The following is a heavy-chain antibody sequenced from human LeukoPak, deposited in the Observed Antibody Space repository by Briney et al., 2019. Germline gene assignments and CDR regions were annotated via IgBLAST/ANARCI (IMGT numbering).Heavy chain of an antibody. CDR1: GGSISSGSYY. CDR3: ASIGLYGSGTEDV. D-gene: IGHD3-10*01. J-gene: IGHJ6*02. Sequence: KPSETLSLTCTVSGGSISSGSYYWGWIRQPAGKGLEWIGRIYTSGSTNYNPSLKSRVTISVDTSKNQFSLKLSSVTAADTAVYYCASIGLYGSGTEDVWGQGTTVTVSS. CDR2: IYTSGST. V-gene: IGHV4-61*02.